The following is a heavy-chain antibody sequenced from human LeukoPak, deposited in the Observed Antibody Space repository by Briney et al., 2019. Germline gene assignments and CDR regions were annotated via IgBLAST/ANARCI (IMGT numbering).Heavy chain of an antibody. J-gene: IGHJ5*02. CDR1: GYTFSTYD. CDR3: ARDLGYCSSTSCLNWFDP. V-gene: IGHV1-8*01. Sequence: ASVKVSCKASGYTFSTYDINWVRQATGQGLEWMGWMNLNSGNRGYAQKLQGRVTMTTDTSTSTAYMELRSLRSDDTAVYYCARDLGYCSSTSCLNWFDPWGQGTLVTVSS. D-gene: IGHD2-2*01. CDR2: MNLNSGNR.